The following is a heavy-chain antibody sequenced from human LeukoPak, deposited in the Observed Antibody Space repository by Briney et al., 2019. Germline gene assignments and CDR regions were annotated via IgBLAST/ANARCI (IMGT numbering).Heavy chain of an antibody. CDR3: AREVSRYNWNDGYYDY. D-gene: IGHD1-20*01. Sequence: PGGSLRLSCAASGFTFSSYAVHWVRQAPGKGLEWVAVISYDGSNKYYADSVKGRFTISRDNSKNTLYLQMNSLRAEDTAVYYCAREVSRYNWNDGYYDYWGQGTLVTVSS. J-gene: IGHJ4*02. CDR1: GFTFSSYA. CDR2: ISYDGSNK. V-gene: IGHV3-30-3*01.